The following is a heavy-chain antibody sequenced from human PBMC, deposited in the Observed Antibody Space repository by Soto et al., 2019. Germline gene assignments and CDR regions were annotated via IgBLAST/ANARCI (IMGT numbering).Heavy chain of an antibody. CDR3: ARTRGDFWSGYCDY. CDR1: GGSFSGYY. Sequence: SETLSLTCAVYGGSFSGYYWSWIRQPPGKGLEWIGEINHSGSTNYNPSLKSRVTISVDTSKNQFSLKLSSVTAADTAVYYCARTRGDFWSGYCDYWGQGTLVTVSS. D-gene: IGHD3-3*01. J-gene: IGHJ4*02. CDR2: INHSGST. V-gene: IGHV4-34*01.